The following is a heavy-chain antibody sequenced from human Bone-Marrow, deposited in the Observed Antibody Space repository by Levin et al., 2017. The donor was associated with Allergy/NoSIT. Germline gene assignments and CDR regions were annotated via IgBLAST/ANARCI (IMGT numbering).Heavy chain of an antibody. D-gene: IGHD6-6*01. Sequence: SETLSLTCTVSGGSISTSSYYWGWIRQPPGKGLEWIGSIYYSGSTYYNPSLKSRVTISVDTSKNQFSLKLSSVTAADTAVYYCARDLDSSSVGFDHWGQGTLVTVSS. CDR1: GGSISTSSYY. J-gene: IGHJ4*02. CDR3: ARDLDSSSVGFDH. CDR2: IYYSGST. V-gene: IGHV4-39*07.